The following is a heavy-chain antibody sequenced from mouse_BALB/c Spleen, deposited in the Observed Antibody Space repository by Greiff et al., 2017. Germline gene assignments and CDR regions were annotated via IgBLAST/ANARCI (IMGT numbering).Heavy chain of an antibody. CDR2: INPSSGYT. CDR1: GYTFTSYT. V-gene: IGHV1-4*01. J-gene: IGHJ3*01. Sequence: QVQLQQSGAELARPGASVKMSCKASGYTFTSYTMHWVKQRPGQGLEWIGYINPSSGYTNYNQKFKDKATLTADKSSSTAYMQLSSLTSEDSAVYYCARGEDKAWFAYWGQGTLVTVSA. CDR3: ARGEDKAWFAY.